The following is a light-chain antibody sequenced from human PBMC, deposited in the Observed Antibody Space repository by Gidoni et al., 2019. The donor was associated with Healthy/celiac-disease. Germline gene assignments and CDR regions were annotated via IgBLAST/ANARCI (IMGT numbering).Light chain of an antibody. Sequence: QSALTQPPSASGSPGQSVTISCPGTSSDVGGYNYVSWYQQHPGKAPKIMIYEVSKRPSGVPDRFSGSKSGNTASLTVSGLQAEDEADYYCSSYAGSNNSWVFGGGTKLTVL. CDR1: SSDVGGYNY. CDR3: SSYAGSNNSWV. J-gene: IGLJ3*02. V-gene: IGLV2-8*01. CDR2: EVS.